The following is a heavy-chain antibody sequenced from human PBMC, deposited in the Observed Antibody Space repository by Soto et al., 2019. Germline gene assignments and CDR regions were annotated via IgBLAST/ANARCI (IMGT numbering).Heavy chain of an antibody. CDR1: GFAFSNYA. V-gene: IGHV3-23*01. Sequence: GGSLRLCCAASGFAFSNYAMGWVRQAPGKGLEWVSSISTSIGATYYADSVKGRFTISRDDSKDTLYLQMNSLRAEDSAVYYCAKDRTVAARNFDYWGQGTQVTVSS. J-gene: IGHJ4*02. CDR2: ISTSIGAT. D-gene: IGHD6-6*01. CDR3: AKDRTVAARNFDY.